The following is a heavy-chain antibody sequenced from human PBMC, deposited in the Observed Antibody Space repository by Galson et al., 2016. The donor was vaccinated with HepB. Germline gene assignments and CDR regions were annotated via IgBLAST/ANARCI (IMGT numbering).Heavy chain of an antibody. J-gene: IGHJ3*02. D-gene: IGHD3-22*01. CDR1: GDSVSTNSA. V-gene: IGHV6-1*01. CDR2: TYYRSKWHN. Sequence: CAISGDSVSTNSAWNWIRQSPSSGLEWLGRTYYRSKWHNEYAVSVKSRIIINPDTSKNQFSLQLNSVTPDDTAVYYCARVLQRSHYDSSGYYGYWAFDTWGQGTRVTGSS. CDR3: ARVLQRSHYDSSGYYGYWAFDT.